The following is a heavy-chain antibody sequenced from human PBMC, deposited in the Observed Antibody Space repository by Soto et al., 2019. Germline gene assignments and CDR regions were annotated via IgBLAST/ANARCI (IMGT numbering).Heavy chain of an antibody. CDR3: ARDWAVGLRLGELSLSYYYYGMDV. D-gene: IGHD3-16*02. CDR1: GGTFSSYA. V-gene: IGHV1-69*13. Sequence: ASVKVSCKASGGTFSSYAISWVRQAPGQGLEWMGGIIPIFGTANYAQEFQGRVTITADESTSTAYMELSSLRSEDTAVYYCARDWAVGLRLGELSLSYYYYGMDVWGQGTTVTVSS. CDR2: IIPIFGTA. J-gene: IGHJ6*02.